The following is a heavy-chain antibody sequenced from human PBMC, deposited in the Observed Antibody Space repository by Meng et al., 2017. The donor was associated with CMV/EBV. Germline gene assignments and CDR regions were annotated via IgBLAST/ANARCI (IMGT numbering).Heavy chain of an antibody. CDR2: ISSSSTYT. D-gene: IGHD6-13*01. CDR3: ARDRQQLLSYYYYYGMDV. J-gene: IGHJ6*02. Sequence: GESLKISCAGSGFTFSCYSMNWVRQAPGKGLEWVSSISSSSTYTYYADSLKGRFTVSRDNAKNSLYLQLDSLRAEDTAVYYCARDRQQLLSYYYYYGMDVWGQGTTVTVSS. V-gene: IGHV3-21*01. CDR1: GFTFSCYS.